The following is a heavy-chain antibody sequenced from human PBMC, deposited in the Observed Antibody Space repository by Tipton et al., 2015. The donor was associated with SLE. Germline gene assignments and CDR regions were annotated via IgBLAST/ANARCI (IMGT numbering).Heavy chain of an antibody. CDR1: GFTFNTFA. J-gene: IGHJ2*01. D-gene: IGHD7-27*01. CDR2: IYSNGGT. CDR3: AKDLGPHPVWYFDL. V-gene: IGHV3-23*03. Sequence: SLRLSCAASGFTFNTFAMNWVRQAPGKGLEWVSIIYSNGGTFYTDSVKGRFTISRDNFKNTLYLQMNNLRAEDTAVYFCAKDLGPHPVWYFDLWGRGTLVAVSS.